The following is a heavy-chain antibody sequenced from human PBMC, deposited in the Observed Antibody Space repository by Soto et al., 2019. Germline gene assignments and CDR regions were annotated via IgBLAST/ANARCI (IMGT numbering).Heavy chain of an antibody. CDR3: AKTRTTVVTRGIDY. CDR1: GFTFSSYG. V-gene: IGHV3-30*18. Sequence: GGSLRLSCAASGFTFSSYGMHWVRQAPGKGLEWVAVISYDGSNKYYADSVKGRFTISRDNSKNTLYLQMNSLRAEDTAVYYCAKTRTTVVTRGIDYWGQGTLVTVLL. CDR2: ISYDGSNK. D-gene: IGHD4-17*01. J-gene: IGHJ4*02.